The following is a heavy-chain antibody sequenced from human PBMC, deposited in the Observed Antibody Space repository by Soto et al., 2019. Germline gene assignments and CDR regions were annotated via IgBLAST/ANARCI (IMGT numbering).Heavy chain of an antibody. J-gene: IGHJ4*02. V-gene: IGHV4-4*02. CDR2: IYHSGST. Sequence: SETLSLTCAVSSGSISSSNWWSWVRQPPGKGLEWIGEIYHSGSTNYNPSLKSRVTISVDKSKNQFSLKLSSVTAADTAVYYCARFIAVAGDFDYWGQGTLVTVSS. D-gene: IGHD6-19*01. CDR1: SGSISSSNW. CDR3: ARFIAVAGDFDY.